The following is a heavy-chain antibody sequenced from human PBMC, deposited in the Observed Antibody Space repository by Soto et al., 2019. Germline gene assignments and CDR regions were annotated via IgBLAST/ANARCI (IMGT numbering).Heavy chain of an antibody. D-gene: IGHD3-22*01. Sequence: SHTLSLTCAISGDSVSSNSAAWNLIRQSPSRGLEWLGRTYYRSKWYNHYSVSVKSRITVNPDTSKNQFSLQLNSVTPEDTAVYYCARSGPGGYIDYWGEGTPVTVSS. CDR1: GDSVSSNSAA. V-gene: IGHV6-1*01. J-gene: IGHJ4*02. CDR2: TYYRSKWYN. CDR3: ARSGPGGYIDY.